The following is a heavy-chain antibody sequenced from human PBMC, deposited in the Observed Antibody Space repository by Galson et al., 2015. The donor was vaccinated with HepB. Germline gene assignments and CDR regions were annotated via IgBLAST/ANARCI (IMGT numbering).Heavy chain of an antibody. D-gene: IGHD6-13*01. J-gene: IGHJ4*02. V-gene: IGHV3-30*18. CDR1: GFTFSRYG. Sequence: SLRLSCAASGFTFSRYGMHWVRQAPGKGLEWVALTSYDGTKKYYADSVRGRFTISRDNSENTLYLQMNSLRAEDTAVYYCAKIGDIAAAGSDWGCWGQGTLVTVSS. CDR2: TSYDGTKK. CDR3: AKIGDIAAAGSDWGC.